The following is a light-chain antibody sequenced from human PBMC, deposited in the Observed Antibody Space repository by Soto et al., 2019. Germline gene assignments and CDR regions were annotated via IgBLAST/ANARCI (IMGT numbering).Light chain of an antibody. CDR2: GAS. CDR1: QSVSSN. J-gene: IGKJ1*01. CDR3: QQHHNWPPRT. V-gene: IGKV3-15*01. Sequence: EIVMTQSPATLSVSPGERATLSCRASQSVSSNLAWYQQKPGQAPRLLIYGASTRATGIPARFSGSGSGTEFTLTISSLQSEDFAVYYRQQHHNWPPRTFGQG.